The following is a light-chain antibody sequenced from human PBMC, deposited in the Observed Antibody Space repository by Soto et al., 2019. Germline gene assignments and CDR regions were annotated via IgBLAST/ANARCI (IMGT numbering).Light chain of an antibody. Sequence: EIVLTQSPGTLSLSPGERATLSCRASQSISGNYLAWYQQKPRQSPRLLIYGSSDRATGTPDRFSGSGSATDFTLTITRVEPEDFAVYYCLQYGSSPPYTFGQGTKLEIK. V-gene: IGKV3-20*01. CDR3: LQYGSSPPYT. CDR1: QSISGNY. J-gene: IGKJ2*01. CDR2: GSS.